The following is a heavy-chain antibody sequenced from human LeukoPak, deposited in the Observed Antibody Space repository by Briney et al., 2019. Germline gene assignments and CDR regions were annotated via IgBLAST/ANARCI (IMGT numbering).Heavy chain of an antibody. V-gene: IGHV3-23*01. CDR3: AREQHRRHFDC. Sequence: PGGSLRLSCVASGFSFSGYAVSWVRQAPGKGLEWVSVISGSGGDIYYADSVKGRFTISRDNSKNTLYLQMNSLRAEDTAVYYCAREQHRRHFDCWGQGTLVTVSS. CDR2: ISGSGGDI. D-gene: IGHD1-1*01. J-gene: IGHJ4*02. CDR1: GFSFSGYA.